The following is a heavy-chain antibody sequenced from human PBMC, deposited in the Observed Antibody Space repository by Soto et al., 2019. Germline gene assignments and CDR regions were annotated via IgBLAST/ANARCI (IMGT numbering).Heavy chain of an antibody. D-gene: IGHD3-9*01. CDR1: GYTFTSYG. Sequence: ASVKVSCKASGYTFTSYGISWVRQAPGQGLEWMGWISAYNGNTNYAQKLQGRVTMTRNTSISTAYMELSSLRSEDTAVYYCARVYYDILTGYYRNWFDPWGQGTLVTVSS. CDR3: ARVYYDILTGYYRNWFDP. V-gene: IGHV1-18*01. CDR2: ISAYNGNT. J-gene: IGHJ5*02.